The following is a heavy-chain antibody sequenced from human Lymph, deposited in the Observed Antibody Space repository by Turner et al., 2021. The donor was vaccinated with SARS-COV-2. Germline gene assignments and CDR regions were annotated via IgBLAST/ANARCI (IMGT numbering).Heavy chain of an antibody. CDR1: GGPLSSYY. D-gene: IGHD3-22*01. Sequence: VQLPESGPGLVKPSETLSLTCPVPGGPLSSYYWSWIRQPAGKGLEWIGRIYTSGSTNYNSSLKSRVTMSVDTSKNQFSLKLSSVTAADTAVYYFARDGYYDSSGYYLRGEGVFDLWGRGTLVTVSS. J-gene: IGHJ2*01. CDR2: IYTSGST. V-gene: IGHV4-4*07. CDR3: ARDGYYDSSGYYLRGEGVFDL.